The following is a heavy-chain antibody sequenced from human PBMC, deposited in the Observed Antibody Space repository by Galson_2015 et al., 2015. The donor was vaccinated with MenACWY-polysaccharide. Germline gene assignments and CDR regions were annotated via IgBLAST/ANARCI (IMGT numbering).Heavy chain of an antibody. J-gene: IGHJ4*02. Sequence: LTCAVSDYSIRSGYFWGWIRQPPGKGLEWIASIFHSGTTYYNPSLKSRVTMSVDTSKNQFSLKLSSVTAADTAVYYCARVEKYSGSFYILYWGQGTLVTVSS. CDR1: DYSIRSGYF. CDR3: ARVEKYSGSFYILY. CDR2: IFHSGTT. D-gene: IGHD1-26*01. V-gene: IGHV4-38-2*01.